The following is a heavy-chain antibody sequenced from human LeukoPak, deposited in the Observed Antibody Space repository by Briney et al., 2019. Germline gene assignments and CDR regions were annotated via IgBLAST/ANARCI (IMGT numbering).Heavy chain of an antibody. D-gene: IGHD6-13*01. CDR2: ISYRGST. Sequence: PSETLSLTCSVSGGAVTSGSYYWSWIRQPPGKELEWIGYISYRGSTNYNPSLKSRVTISVDTSKNQFSLKLSSVTAADTAVYYCATSAVAAGILLFDLWGRGTLVTVSS. J-gene: IGHJ2*01. CDR3: ATSAVAAGILLFDL. V-gene: IGHV4-61*01. CDR1: GGAVTSGSYY.